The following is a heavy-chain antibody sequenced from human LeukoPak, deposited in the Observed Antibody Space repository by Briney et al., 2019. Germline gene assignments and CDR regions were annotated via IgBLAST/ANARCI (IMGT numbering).Heavy chain of an antibody. V-gene: IGHV1-18*01. CDR1: GYTFTSYG. J-gene: IGHJ4*02. CDR2: ISAYNGNT. Sequence: GASVKVSCKASGYTFTSYGISWVRHAPGQGLEWMAWISAYNGNTNYAQKLQGRVTMTTDTSTSTAYMELRSLRSDDTAVYYCARGLGTYPEIPLDYWGQGTLVAVSS. D-gene: IGHD3-16*02. CDR3: ARGLGTYPEIPLDY.